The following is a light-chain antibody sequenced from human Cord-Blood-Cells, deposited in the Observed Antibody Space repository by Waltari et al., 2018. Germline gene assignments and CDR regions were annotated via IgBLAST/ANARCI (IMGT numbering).Light chain of an antibody. J-gene: IGKJ3*01. CDR3: QQYYSTPLT. Sequence: DILMTPSPDSLAVSLGERATLNCKSSQSVLYSSNNKNYLDWYQQKPGQPPKLLFYWASTRESGVPDRFSGSGSGTDFTLTISSLQAEDVAVYYCQQYYSTPLTFGPGTKVDIK. CDR2: WAS. CDR1: QSVLYSSNNKNY. V-gene: IGKV4-1*01.